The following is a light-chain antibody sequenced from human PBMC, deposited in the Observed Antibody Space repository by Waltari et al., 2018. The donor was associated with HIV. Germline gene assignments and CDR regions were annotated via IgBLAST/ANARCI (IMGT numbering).Light chain of an antibody. CDR1: QSLVYSDGNTY. CDR3: MQGTHWRT. J-gene: IGKJ1*01. Sequence: DVVMTQSPLSLPVTVGQPASIPCRSSQSLVYSDGNTYLNWFHQRPGQSPRRLIYEVSKRDSGVPDRFSGSGSGTDFTLKISRVEAEDVGVYYCMQGTHWRTFGQGTKVEIK. V-gene: IGKV2-30*01. CDR2: EVS.